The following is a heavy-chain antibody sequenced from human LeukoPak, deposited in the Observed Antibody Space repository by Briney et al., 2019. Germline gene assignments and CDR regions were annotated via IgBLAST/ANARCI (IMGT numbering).Heavy chain of an antibody. Sequence: SETLSLTCAVYGGSFSGYYWSWIRQPPGKGLEWIGEINHSGSTNYNPSLKSRVTISVDTSKNQFSLKLSSVTAADTAVYYCARVGPGSGSYRWFDPWGQGNLVTVSS. CDR2: INHSGST. D-gene: IGHD3-10*01. J-gene: IGHJ5*02. CDR3: ARVGPGSGSYRWFDP. V-gene: IGHV4-34*01. CDR1: GGSFSGYY.